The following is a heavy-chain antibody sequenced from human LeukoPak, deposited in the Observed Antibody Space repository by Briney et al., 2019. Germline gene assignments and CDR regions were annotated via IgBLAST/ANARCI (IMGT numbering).Heavy chain of an antibody. J-gene: IGHJ5*02. CDR2: INGDGSTT. CDR1: GFTFSTYW. V-gene: IGHV3-74*01. D-gene: IGHD2-15*01. Sequence: PGGSLRLSCAASGFTFSTYWMHWVRQAPGEGLVWVSRINGDGSTTNYADSVKGRFTISRDNAKNRLYLQMNSLRAEDTAVYYCTRRVDATRWYDPWGQGTLVTVSS. CDR3: TRRVDATRWYDP.